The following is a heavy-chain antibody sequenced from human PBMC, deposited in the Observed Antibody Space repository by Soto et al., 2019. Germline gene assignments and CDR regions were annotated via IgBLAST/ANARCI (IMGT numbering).Heavy chain of an antibody. CDR2: ISAYNGNT. V-gene: IGHV1-18*04. Sequence: QVQLVQSGAEVKKPGASVKVSCKASGYTFTSYGISWVRQAPGQGLEWMGWISAYNGNTNYAQKLQGRVTMTTATSTSTAYMELRSLRSDDTAVYYCARDRGFVVVPAAADWFDPWGQGTLVTVSS. J-gene: IGHJ5*02. D-gene: IGHD2-2*01. CDR1: GYTFTSYG. CDR3: ARDRGFVVVPAAADWFDP.